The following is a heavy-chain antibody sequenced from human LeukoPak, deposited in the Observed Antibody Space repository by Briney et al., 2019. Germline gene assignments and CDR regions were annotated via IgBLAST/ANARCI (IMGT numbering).Heavy chain of an antibody. CDR3: ARDGYGDYGLGGFDI. CDR1: GYTFTSYG. D-gene: IGHD4-17*01. CDR2: SSAYNGNT. Sequence: ASVKVSCKASGYTFTSYGISWVRPAPGQGLEWMGWSSAYNGNTNYAQKLQGRVTMTTDTSTSTAYMELRSLRSDDTAVYYCARDGYGDYGLGGFDIWGQGTMVTFSS. J-gene: IGHJ3*02. V-gene: IGHV1-18*01.